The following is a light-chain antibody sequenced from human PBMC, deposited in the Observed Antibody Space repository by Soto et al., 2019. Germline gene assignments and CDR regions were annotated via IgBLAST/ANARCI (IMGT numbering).Light chain of an antibody. CDR3: QKYSSVPV. Sequence: DIQMTQSPTSLSASVGARVTITCRASQGIRNYVAWYQQIPGKAPKLLIYAASTLQSGVPSRFSRSGSGTDFTLTINGLQPEDVATYSCQKYSSVPVFGPGTKVEIK. V-gene: IGKV1-27*01. CDR2: AAS. J-gene: IGKJ3*01. CDR1: QGIRNY.